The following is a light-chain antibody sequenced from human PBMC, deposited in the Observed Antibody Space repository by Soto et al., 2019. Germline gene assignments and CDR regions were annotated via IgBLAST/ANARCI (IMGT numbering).Light chain of an antibody. J-gene: IGKJ1*01. CDR2: GAS. CDR1: QSVSSN. CDR3: QQHETLIT. V-gene: IGKV3-15*01. Sequence: EIVMTQSPATLSVAAGETATLSSRASQSVSSNLAWYQQKPGQAPRLLIYGASTRATGIPDRFSGSGSGTDFTLTISRLEPEDFAVYYCQQHETLITFGQGTKVDNK.